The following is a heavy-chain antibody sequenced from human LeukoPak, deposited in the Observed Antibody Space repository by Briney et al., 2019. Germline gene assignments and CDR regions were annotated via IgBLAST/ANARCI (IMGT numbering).Heavy chain of an antibody. D-gene: IGHD3-10*01. J-gene: IGHJ4*02. CDR2: IFYSGST. CDR3: ARQITSASGTFHFDY. Sequence: SETLSLTCTVSGASISSNLWSWIRPPPGKGLEWIGYIFYSGSTNYIPSLQSRVTISMHTSKNQFSLKLTSVTAADTAVYYCARQITSASGTFHFDYWGQGTLVTVSS. V-gene: IGHV4-59*08. CDR1: GASISSNL.